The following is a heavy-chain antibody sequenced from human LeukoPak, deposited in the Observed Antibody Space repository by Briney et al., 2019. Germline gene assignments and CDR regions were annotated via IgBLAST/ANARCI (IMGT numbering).Heavy chain of an antibody. D-gene: IGHD6-13*01. Sequence: SETLSLTCTVSGASIRNYYWSWIRQPAGKGLEWIGRIVPSGSTNHNPSLKSRVTMSVDTSKNQFSLKLNSVTAADTAVYYCAKEGAAPGPDFDYWGQGTLVIVSS. CDR3: AKEGAAPGPDFDY. CDR1: GASIRNYY. CDR2: IVPSGST. J-gene: IGHJ4*02. V-gene: IGHV4-4*07.